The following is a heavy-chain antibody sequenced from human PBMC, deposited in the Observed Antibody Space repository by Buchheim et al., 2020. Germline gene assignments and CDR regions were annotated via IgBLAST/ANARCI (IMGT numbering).Heavy chain of an antibody. Sequence: QVTLRESGPALVKPTQTLTLTCTFSGFSLSTSGMCVSWIRQPPGKALEWLARIDWDDDKYYSTSLKTRLTISKDTSKKQVVLTITNMDPVDTATYYCARTPITMVRGHYWYFDLWGRGTL. CDR3: ARTPITMVRGHYWYFDL. CDR2: IDWDDDK. D-gene: IGHD3-10*01. CDR1: GFSLSTSGMC. J-gene: IGHJ2*01. V-gene: IGHV2-70*15.